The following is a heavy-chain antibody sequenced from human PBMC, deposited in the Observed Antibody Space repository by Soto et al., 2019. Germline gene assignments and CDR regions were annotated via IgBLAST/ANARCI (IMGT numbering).Heavy chain of an antibody. CDR2: ISYDGSNK. CDR1: GFTFSSYA. D-gene: IGHD1-26*01. J-gene: IGHJ3*02. V-gene: IGHV3-30-3*01. Sequence: GGSLRLSCAASGFTFSSYAMHWVRQAPGKGLEWVAVISYDGSNKYYADSVKGRFTISRDNSKNTLYLQMNSLRAEDTAVYYCARDLGRKWELGAFDIWGQGTMVTVSS. CDR3: ARDLGRKWELGAFDI.